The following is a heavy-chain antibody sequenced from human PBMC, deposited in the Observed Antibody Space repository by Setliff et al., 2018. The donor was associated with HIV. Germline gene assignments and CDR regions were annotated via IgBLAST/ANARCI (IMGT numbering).Heavy chain of an antibody. CDR2: ISGDGGDT. CDR1: GFTFTTYP. Sequence: PGGSLRLSCVASGFTFTTYPMSWVRQAPGKGLEWVSAISGDGGDTAYADSLKGRFTLSRDNSENALFLQMNSLRPEDTAVYYCARLRPYNSALDYWGQGTLVTVSS. J-gene: IGHJ4*02. V-gene: IGHV3-23*01. CDR3: ARLRPYNSALDY. D-gene: IGHD2-21*02.